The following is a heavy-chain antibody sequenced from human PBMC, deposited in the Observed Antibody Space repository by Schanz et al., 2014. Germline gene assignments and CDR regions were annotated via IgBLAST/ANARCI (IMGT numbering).Heavy chain of an antibody. J-gene: IGHJ4*02. CDR2: IIPILGIA. V-gene: IGHV1-69*08. D-gene: IGHD6-6*01. CDR1: GGTFSTYT. CDR3: ARDQSPYTNSSDVRYFDY. Sequence: QVQLVQSEAEVKKPGSSVKVSCKASGGTFSTYTISWVRQAPGQGLEWMGRIIPILGIANYAQKFQGRVTNTADKSTSTAYMDLSSLTSEDTAVHYCARDQSPYTNSSDVRYFDYWGQGSLVTVSS.